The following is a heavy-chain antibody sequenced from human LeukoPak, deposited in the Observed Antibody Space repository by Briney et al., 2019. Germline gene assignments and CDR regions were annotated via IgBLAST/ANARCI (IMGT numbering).Heavy chain of an antibody. CDR3: ARYASGSYYWGY. D-gene: IGHD3-10*01. V-gene: IGHV4-59*01. CDR1: GGSISSYY. CDR2: IYYSGST. Sequence: SETLSLTCTVSGGSISSYYWSWIRQPPGKGLEWIGFIYYSGSTNYNPSLKSRVTISVDTSKNQFSLKLSSVTAADTAVYYCARYASGSYYWGYWGQGTLVTVSS. J-gene: IGHJ4*02.